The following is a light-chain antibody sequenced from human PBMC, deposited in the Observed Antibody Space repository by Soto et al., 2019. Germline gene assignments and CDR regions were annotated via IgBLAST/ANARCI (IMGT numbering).Light chain of an antibody. CDR3: QQYDSSPT. Sequence: EIVLTQSPGTLSLSPGERATLSCRASQSVSSSYLAWYQQKPGQAPRLLIYGASSRATGISDRFSGSGSGTDFTLTVSRLEPEDFAVYYCQQYDSSPTFGQGTRLEIK. J-gene: IGKJ5*01. V-gene: IGKV3-20*01. CDR2: GAS. CDR1: QSVSSSY.